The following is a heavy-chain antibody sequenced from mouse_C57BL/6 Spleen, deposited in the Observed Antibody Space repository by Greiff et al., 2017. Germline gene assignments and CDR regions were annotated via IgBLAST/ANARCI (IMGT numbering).Heavy chain of an antibody. Sequence: QVHVKQSGAELVKPGASVKMSCKASGYTFTSYWITWVKQRPGQGLEWIGDIYPGSGSTNYNEKFKSKATLTVDTSSSTAYMQLSSLTSEDSAVYYCAGHYGSSSWFAYWGQGTLVTVSA. CDR3: AGHYGSSSWFAY. V-gene: IGHV1-55*01. D-gene: IGHD1-1*01. CDR1: GYTFTSYW. CDR2: IYPGSGST. J-gene: IGHJ3*01.